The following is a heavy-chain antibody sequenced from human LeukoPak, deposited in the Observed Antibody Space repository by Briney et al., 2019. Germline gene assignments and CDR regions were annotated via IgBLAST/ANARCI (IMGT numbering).Heavy chain of an antibody. J-gene: IGHJ5*02. D-gene: IGHD2-2*01. CDR2: TNHSGST. V-gene: IGHV4-34*01. CDR3: ARHFPIVVVPAARYNWFDP. CDR1: GRTFSSYA. Sequence: GSLRLYCAASGRTFSSYAMSWIRQPPGKGLEWIGETNHSGSTNYNPSLKSRVTISVDTSKNQFSLKLSSVTAADTAVYYCARHFPIVVVPAARYNWFDPWGQGTLVTVSS.